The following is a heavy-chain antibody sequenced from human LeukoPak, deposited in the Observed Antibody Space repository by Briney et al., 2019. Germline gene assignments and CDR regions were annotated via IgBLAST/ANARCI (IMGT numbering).Heavy chain of an antibody. Sequence: PGGSLRLSCAASGFTFSSYAMSWFRQAPGKGLKWVSAISGSGGSTYYADSVKGRFTISRDNSKNTLYLQMNSLRAEDTAVYYCAKSPGHIVVATYFDYWGQGTLVTVSS. J-gene: IGHJ4*02. V-gene: IGHV3-23*01. CDR1: GFTFSSYA. D-gene: IGHD2-2*01. CDR3: AKSPGHIVVATYFDY. CDR2: ISGSGGST.